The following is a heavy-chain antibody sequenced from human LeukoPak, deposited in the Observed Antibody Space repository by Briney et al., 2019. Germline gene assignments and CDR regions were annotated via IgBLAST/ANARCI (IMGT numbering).Heavy chain of an antibody. CDR3: AKDSAVVPAAPYGMDV. J-gene: IGHJ6*02. CDR2: ISGSSGGT. D-gene: IGHD2-2*01. Sequence: PGGSLRLSCAASGFTFSSYAMNWVRQAPGKGLEWVSTISGSSGGTYYPDSVKGRFTISRDNPKNTLYLQMNSLRADDTAVYYCAKDSAVVPAAPYGMDVWGQGTTVTVSS. CDR1: GFTFSSYA. V-gene: IGHV3-23*01.